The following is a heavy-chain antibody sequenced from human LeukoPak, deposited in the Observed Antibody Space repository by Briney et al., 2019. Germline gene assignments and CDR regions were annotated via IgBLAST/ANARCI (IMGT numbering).Heavy chain of an antibody. CDR3: ARGYDYYDSSGLVDY. CDR1: GYTFTGYY. V-gene: IGHV1-2*02. Sequence: GASVKVSCKASGYTFTGYYMHWVRQAPGQGLEWMGWINPNSGGTNYAQKFQGRVTMTRDTSISTAYMELSRLRSDDTAVYDCARGYDYYDSSGLVDYWGQGTLVTVSS. J-gene: IGHJ4*02. CDR2: INPNSGGT. D-gene: IGHD3-22*01.